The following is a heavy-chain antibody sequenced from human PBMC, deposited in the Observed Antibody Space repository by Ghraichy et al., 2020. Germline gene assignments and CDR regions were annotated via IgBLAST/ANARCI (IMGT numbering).Heavy chain of an antibody. Sequence: LSLTCAASGFTFSSQAMTWVRQAPGKGLEWVSSISGSGGSTYYADSVKGRFTISRDTSKNTLYLQMNSLRAEDTAVYYCAKSKPGSVGSQLDSWGQGTLVTVSS. J-gene: IGHJ4*02. CDR3: AKSKPGSVGSQLDS. V-gene: IGHV3-23*01. CDR1: GFTFSSQA. CDR2: ISGSGGST. D-gene: IGHD3-10*01.